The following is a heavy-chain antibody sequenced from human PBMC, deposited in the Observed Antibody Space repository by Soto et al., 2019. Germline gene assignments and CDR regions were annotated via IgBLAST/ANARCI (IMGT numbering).Heavy chain of an antibody. D-gene: IGHD6-6*01. J-gene: IGHJ4*02. CDR2: ISGSGGST. Sequence: PGGSLRLSCAASGFTFSSYAMSWVRQAPGKGLEWVSAISGSGGSTYYADSVKGRFTISRDNSKNTLYLQMNSLRAEDTAVYYCAKDTDLYSSSSVWSYWGQGTLVTVSS. CDR1: GFTFSSYA. V-gene: IGHV3-23*01. CDR3: AKDTDLYSSSSVWSY.